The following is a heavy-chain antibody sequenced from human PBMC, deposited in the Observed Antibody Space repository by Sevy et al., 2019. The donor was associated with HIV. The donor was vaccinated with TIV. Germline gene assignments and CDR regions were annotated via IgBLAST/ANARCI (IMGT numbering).Heavy chain of an antibody. Sequence: GGSLRLSCAASGFTFSDYHMNWIRQAPGKGLEWVSYISSLSTYTNYADSVRGRITISRDNAKNSLYLQMNSLRAEDTGVYYCARRVAAHDCFDIWGQGTMVTVSS. J-gene: IGHJ3*02. CDR3: ARRVAAHDCFDI. V-gene: IGHV3-11*06. CDR2: ISSLSTYT. D-gene: IGHD6-13*01. CDR1: GFTFSDYH.